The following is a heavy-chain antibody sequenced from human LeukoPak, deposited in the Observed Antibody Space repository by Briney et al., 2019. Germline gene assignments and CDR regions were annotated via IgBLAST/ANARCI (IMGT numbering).Heavy chain of an antibody. V-gene: IGHV4-34*01. CDR3: ARGTDFWSGYYTYNWFDP. J-gene: IGHJ5*02. D-gene: IGHD3-3*01. CDR2: INHSGST. CDR1: GGSFSGYY. Sequence: SETLSLTCAVYGGSFSGYYWSWIRQPPGKGLEWIGEINHSGSTNYNPSLKSRVTISVDTSKNQFSLKLSSVTAADTAVYYCARGTDFWSGYYTYNWFDPWGQGTLVTVSS.